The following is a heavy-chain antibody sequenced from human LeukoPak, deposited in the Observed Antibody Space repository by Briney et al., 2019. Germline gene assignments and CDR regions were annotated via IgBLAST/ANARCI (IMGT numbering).Heavy chain of an antibody. V-gene: IGHV3-33*01. CDR2: IWFDGKNE. J-gene: IGHJ6*02. CDR3: ARDRHCVNGLCHNSPGMDV. D-gene: IGHD2-8*01. Sequence: GGSLRLSCAASGFTFSGYGMHWVRLAPGKGLEWVADIWFDGKNEHFAASVRGRFTISRDNSKKTMYLQINSLRAEDTAVYYCARDRHCVNGLCHNSPGMDVWGRGTTVTVSS. CDR1: GFTFSGYG.